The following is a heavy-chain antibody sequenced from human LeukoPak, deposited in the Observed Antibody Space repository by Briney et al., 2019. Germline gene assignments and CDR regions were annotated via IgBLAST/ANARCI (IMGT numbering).Heavy chain of an antibody. Sequence: ASVKVSCKASGYTFTGYYMHWVRQAPGQGLEWMGWINPNSGGTNYAQKFQGRVTMTRDTSISTAYMELRSLRSDDTAVYYCARDLKLRYFDWLLGGDWFDPWGQGTLVTVSS. D-gene: IGHD3-9*01. CDR1: GYTFTGYY. CDR3: ARDLKLRYFDWLLGGDWFDP. V-gene: IGHV1-2*02. CDR2: INPNSGGT. J-gene: IGHJ5*02.